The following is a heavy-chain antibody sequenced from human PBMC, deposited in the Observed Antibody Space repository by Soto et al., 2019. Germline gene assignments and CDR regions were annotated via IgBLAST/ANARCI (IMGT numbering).Heavy chain of an antibody. CDR1: GKSLSGYY. CDR2: INHSGNT. D-gene: IGHD1-26*01. J-gene: IGHJ4*02. V-gene: IGHV4-34*01. Sequence: QVQLQQWGAGLLKPSETLSLTCAVYGKSLSGYYWSWIRKPPGKALEWIGEINHSGNTNYNPSLKSRVTISVDTSKNQLFLNRSSVTAADTAMYYCARHHVRGRTIAGAAEFWGQGTLVTVSS. CDR3: ARHHVRGRTIAGAAEF.